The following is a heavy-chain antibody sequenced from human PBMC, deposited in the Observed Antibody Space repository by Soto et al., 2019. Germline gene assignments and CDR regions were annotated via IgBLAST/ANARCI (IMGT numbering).Heavy chain of an antibody. V-gene: IGHV4-31*03. J-gene: IGHJ5*02. CDR2: IYYSGST. CDR1: GGSISSGGYY. CDR3: ARDLGSSGYYPS. Sequence: TLSLTCTVSGGSISSGGYYWSWIRQHPGKGLEWIGYIYYSGSTYYNPSLKSRVTISVDTSKNQFSLKLSSVTAADTAVYYCARDLGSSGYYPSWGQGTLVTVSS. D-gene: IGHD3-22*01.